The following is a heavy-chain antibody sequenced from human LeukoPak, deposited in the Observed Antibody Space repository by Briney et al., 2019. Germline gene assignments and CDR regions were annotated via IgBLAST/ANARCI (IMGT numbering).Heavy chain of an antibody. CDR2: IYYSGST. Sequence: PSETLSLTCTVSGGSISSGTYYWSWIRQPPGKGLEWIGYIYYSGSTNYNPSLKSRVTISVDTSKNQFSLKLSSVTAADTAVYYCARDYYDFWSGYSVNDAFDIWGQGTMVTVSS. CDR3: ARDYYDFWSGYSVNDAFDI. V-gene: IGHV4-61*01. D-gene: IGHD3-3*01. CDR1: GGSISSGTYY. J-gene: IGHJ3*02.